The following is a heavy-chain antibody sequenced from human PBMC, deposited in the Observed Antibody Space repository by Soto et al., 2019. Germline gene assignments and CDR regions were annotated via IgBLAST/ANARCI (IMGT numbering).Heavy chain of an antibody. CDR1: GGSISSYY. J-gene: IGHJ4*02. D-gene: IGHD3-3*01. CDR2: IYTSGST. CDR3: ARDLLWSGYYNYFDY. V-gene: IGHV4-4*07. Sequence: QVQLQESGPGLVKPSETLSLTCTVSGGSISSYYWSWIRQPAGKGLEWIGRIYTSGSTNYNPSLKSRVTMSVDTSKNQFSLKLSSVTAADTAVYYCARDLLWSGYYNYFDYWGQGTLVTVSS.